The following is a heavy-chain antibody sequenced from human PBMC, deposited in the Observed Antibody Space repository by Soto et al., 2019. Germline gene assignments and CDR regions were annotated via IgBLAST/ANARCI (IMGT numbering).Heavy chain of an antibody. CDR3: AKENGYSSSWFEFDY. CDR2: LRGSGGST. J-gene: IGHJ4*02. CDR1: GFTFSSYA. D-gene: IGHD6-13*01. V-gene: IGHV3-23*01. Sequence: EVQLLESGGGLVQPGGSLRLSCAASGFTFSSYAMSWGRQAPGKGLEWVSALRGSGGSTYYADSVKGRVTISRDNSKNTLYLQMNSRRAEDTAVYYCAKENGYSSSWFEFDYWGQGPLVTVSS.